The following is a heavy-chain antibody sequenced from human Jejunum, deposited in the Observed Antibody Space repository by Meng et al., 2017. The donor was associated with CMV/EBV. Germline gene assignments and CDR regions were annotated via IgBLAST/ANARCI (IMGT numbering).Heavy chain of an antibody. CDR2: VIPLNGIT. CDR1: GSVSSYS. Sequence: GSVSSYSISGVRQAPGHGLEWMGRVIPLNGITNYAQKFQGRVTITADKSTGTAYMELSSLRSDDTAVYYCARDLRTYYYDTSGYYYWGQGTLVTVSS. D-gene: IGHD3-22*01. J-gene: IGHJ4*02. V-gene: IGHV1-69*04. CDR3: ARDLRTYYYDTSGYYY.